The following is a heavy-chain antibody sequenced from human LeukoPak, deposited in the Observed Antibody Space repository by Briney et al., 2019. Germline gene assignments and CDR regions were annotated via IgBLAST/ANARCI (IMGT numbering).Heavy chain of an antibody. Sequence: PGGSLRLSCAASGFTFDDYAMHWVRQAPGKGLEWVSGISWNSGSIGYADSVKGRFTVSRDNAKNSLYLQMNSLRAEDTALYYCAKDIRYSSDWYGGYYWDQGTLVTVSS. V-gene: IGHV3-9*01. D-gene: IGHD6-19*01. CDR3: AKDIRYSSDWYGGYY. CDR1: GFTFDDYA. CDR2: ISWNSGSI. J-gene: IGHJ4*02.